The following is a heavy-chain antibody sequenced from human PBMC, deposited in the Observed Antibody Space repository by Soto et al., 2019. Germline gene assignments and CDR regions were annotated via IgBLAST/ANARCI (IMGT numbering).Heavy chain of an antibody. CDR2: IYWDYDK. V-gene: IGHV2-5*02. CDR1: YFSLRTSSVG. CDR3: SSTTRHGSSWYFDL. J-gene: IGHJ4*02. Sequence: XAPTLLCPTQSLPSSCTVCYFSLRTSSVGVGWLRQPPGKALEWLALIYWDYDKYYSPSLKTRLTINKDTSKNQVVLTLTNLDPLDTATHHCSSTTRHGSSWYFDLWGRGVLVTVSS. D-gene: IGHD6-13*01.